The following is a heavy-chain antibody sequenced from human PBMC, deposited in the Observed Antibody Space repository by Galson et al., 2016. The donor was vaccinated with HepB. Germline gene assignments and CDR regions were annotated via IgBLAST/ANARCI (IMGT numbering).Heavy chain of an antibody. V-gene: IGHV3-48*03. CDR2: ISSSGSTI. CDR3: ARGGYGGYFPREFDY. CDR1: GFTFSSYE. J-gene: IGHJ4*02. Sequence: SLRLSCAASGFTFSSYEMNWVRQAPGKGLEWVSYISSSGSTIYYADSVEGRFTISRGNAKNSLYLQMSSLRAENTAVYYCARGGYGGYFPREFDYWGQGTLVTVSS. D-gene: IGHD5-12*01.